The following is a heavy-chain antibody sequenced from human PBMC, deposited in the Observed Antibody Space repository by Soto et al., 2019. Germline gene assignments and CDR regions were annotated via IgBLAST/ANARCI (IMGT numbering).Heavy chain of an antibody. V-gene: IGHV1-69*01. J-gene: IGHJ3*02. CDR3: AREDYYSSGYQADEGSFDI. CDR1: GGTFSSYA. CDR2: IIPIFGTA. D-gene: IGHD3-22*01. Sequence: QVQLVQSGAEVKKPGSSVKVSCKASGGTFSSYAISWVRQAPGHGLEWMGGIIPIFGTANYAQKFQGRVTITADESTSTDYMELSSLRSEGTAVYYCAREDYYSSGYQADEGSFDIWGQGTMVTVSS.